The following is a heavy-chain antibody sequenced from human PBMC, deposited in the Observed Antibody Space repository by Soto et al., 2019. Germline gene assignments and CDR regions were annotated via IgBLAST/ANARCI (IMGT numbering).Heavy chain of an antibody. D-gene: IGHD3-22*01. CDR2: ISTNGGST. CDR1: GFTFSIYA. Sequence: GGSLRLSCSASGFTFSIYAMHWVRQAPGKGLEYVSSISTNGGSTHYADSVKGRFTISRDNSKNTQYLQMSSLRADDTAVYYCVKGVYYYDSSGYYPFDYCGQGTLVPVSS. V-gene: IGHV3-64D*06. J-gene: IGHJ4*02. CDR3: VKGVYYYDSSGYYPFDY.